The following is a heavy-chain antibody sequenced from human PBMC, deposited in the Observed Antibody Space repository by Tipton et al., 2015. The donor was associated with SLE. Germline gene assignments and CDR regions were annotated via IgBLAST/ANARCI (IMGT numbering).Heavy chain of an antibody. CDR1: GFTFSNYW. J-gene: IGHJ4*02. Sequence: GSLRLSCAASGFTFSNYWMHWVRQVPGKGLVWGSRIKNDGTYTNYADSAKGRFTISRDNAKNTLYLQMNSLRAEDTAVYYCARGGSGYISVWGQGTLVTVSS. CDR3: ARGGSGYISV. D-gene: IGHD6-19*01. V-gene: IGHV3-74*01. CDR2: IKNDGTYT.